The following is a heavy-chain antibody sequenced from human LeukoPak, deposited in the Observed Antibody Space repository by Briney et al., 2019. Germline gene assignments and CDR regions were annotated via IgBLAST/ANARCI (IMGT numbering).Heavy chain of an antibody. CDR1: GFTFSGYW. CDR2: INSDGSST. J-gene: IGHJ3*02. V-gene: IGHV3-74*01. CDR3: ARGLTYYYDSSGSPQGCAFDI. Sequence: PGGSLRLSCAASGFTFSGYWMHWVRQAPGKGLVWVSRINSDGSSTNYADSVKGRFTTSRDNAKNTLFLQMNSLRVEDTAVYYCARGLTYYYDSSGSPQGCAFDIWGQGTMVTVSS. D-gene: IGHD3-22*01.